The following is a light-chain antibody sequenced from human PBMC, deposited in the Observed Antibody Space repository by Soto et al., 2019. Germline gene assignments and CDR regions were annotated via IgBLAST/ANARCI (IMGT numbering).Light chain of an antibody. CDR3: SSFTTSYFYV. J-gene: IGLJ1*01. Sequence: QSSPTHPGPVSRSPGQSITISCTGSGSDIGTYNYASSYQQHPGKAPKLLIHGVTRRPSGVSSRFSASKSAYTASLTISGLQAEDEANYYCSSFTTSYFYVFGPGTKVTLL. CDR2: GVT. CDR1: GSDIGTYNY. V-gene: IGLV2-14*01.